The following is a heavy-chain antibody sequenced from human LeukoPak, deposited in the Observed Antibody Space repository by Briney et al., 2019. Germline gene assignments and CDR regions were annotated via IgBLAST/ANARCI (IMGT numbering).Heavy chain of an antibody. Sequence: PGGSLRLSCAASGFTFSSYAMSWVRQAPGKGLEWVSAISGSGGSTYYADSVKGRFTISRDNSKNTLYLQMNSLRAEDTAVYYCAKETRRITMIVVVIDAFDIWGQGTMVTVSS. CDR3: AKETRRITMIVVVIDAFDI. CDR1: GFTFSSYA. D-gene: IGHD3-22*01. CDR2: ISGSGGST. V-gene: IGHV3-23*01. J-gene: IGHJ3*02.